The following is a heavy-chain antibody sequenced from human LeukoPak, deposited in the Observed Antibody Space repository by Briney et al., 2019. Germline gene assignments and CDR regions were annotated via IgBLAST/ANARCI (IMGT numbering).Heavy chain of an antibody. V-gene: IGHV4-39*07. J-gene: IGHJ4*02. CDR2: IYYSGST. Sequence: SETLSLTCTVSGGSISSSSYYWGWIRQPLGKGLEWIGSIYYSGSTYYNPSLKSRVTISVDTSKNQFSLKLSSVTAADTAVYYCARDWGNYYGSAGLEWGQGTLVTVSS. D-gene: IGHD3-10*01. CDR3: ARDWGNYYGSAGLE. CDR1: GGSISSSSYY.